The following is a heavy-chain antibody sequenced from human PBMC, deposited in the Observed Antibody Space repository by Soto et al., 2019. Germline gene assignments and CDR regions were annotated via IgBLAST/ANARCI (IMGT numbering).Heavy chain of an antibody. CDR2: SNAGNGYT. J-gene: IGHJ6*02. D-gene: IGHD3-16*01. V-gene: IGHV1-3*02. CDR3: ARDGGSGMDV. CDR1: GYTFTTYS. Sequence: ASVKVSCKASGYTFTTYSMHWVRQAPGHRLEWMGWSNAGNGYTQYSQDFQGRVTITRDTSASSAYMELSSLRSEDMAVYYCARDGGSGMDVWGQGTTVTVSS.